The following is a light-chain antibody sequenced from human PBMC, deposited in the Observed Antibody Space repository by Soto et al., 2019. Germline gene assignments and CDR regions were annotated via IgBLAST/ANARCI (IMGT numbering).Light chain of an antibody. CDR1: SSDVGASNY. CDR3: NSYTGTSARYA. J-gene: IGLJ1*01. Sequence: QSALTQPPSASGSPGQSVTISCTGTSSDVGASNYVSWYQQYPGKAPKLIIFDVTNRPSGVSPRFSGSRSGNTASLTISGVQAADEADYYCNSYTGTSARYAFGTGTKVTV. CDR2: DVT. V-gene: IGLV2-14*03.